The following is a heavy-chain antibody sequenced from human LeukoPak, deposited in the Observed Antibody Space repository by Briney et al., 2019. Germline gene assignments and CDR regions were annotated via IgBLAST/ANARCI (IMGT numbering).Heavy chain of an antibody. CDR1: GFTFSNYA. D-gene: IGHD3-16*01. V-gene: IGHV3-23*01. J-gene: IGHJ5*02. CDR2: ISGSGSNT. CDR3: ARDMIILQS. Sequence: GGSLRLSCAASGFTFSNYAMTWVRQAPGKGLECVSVISGSGSNTYYADSVKGRFTISRDNSKNTLSLQMNSLRAEDTAVYFCARDMIILQSWGQGTLVTVSS.